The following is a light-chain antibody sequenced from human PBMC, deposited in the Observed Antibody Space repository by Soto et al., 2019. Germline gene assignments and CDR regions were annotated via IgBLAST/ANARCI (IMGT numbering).Light chain of an antibody. CDR2: AAS. CDR1: QGISSY. CDR3: QQLNSYPRT. Sequence: DIQLTQSPSFLSASVGDRVTITCRASQGISSYLAWYQQKPGKAPKLLIYAASTLQRGVPSRFSGSGSGTDFTFTLSSLQPEDFATYYCQQLNSYPRTFGQGTKVEIK. V-gene: IGKV1-9*01. J-gene: IGKJ1*01.